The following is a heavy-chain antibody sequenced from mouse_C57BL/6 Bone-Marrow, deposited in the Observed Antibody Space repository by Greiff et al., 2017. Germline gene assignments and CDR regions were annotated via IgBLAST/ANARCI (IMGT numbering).Heavy chain of an antibody. D-gene: IGHD1-1*01. CDR1: GYTFTSYD. CDR2: IYPRDGST. J-gene: IGHJ1*03. V-gene: IGHV1-85*01. CDR3: ARLEFDGSSGDWYFDV. Sequence: LVESGPELVKPGASVKLSCKASGYTFTSYDINWVKQRPGQGLEWIGWIYPRDGSTKYNEKFKGKATLTVGTSSSTAYMERHSLTSEDSAVYFCARLEFDGSSGDWYFDVWGTGTTVTVSS.